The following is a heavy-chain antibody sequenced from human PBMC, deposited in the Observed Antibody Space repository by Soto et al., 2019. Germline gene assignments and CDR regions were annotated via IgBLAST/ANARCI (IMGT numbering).Heavy chain of an antibody. J-gene: IGHJ4*01. Sequence: QVQIQESGPGLVKPSQTLSLTCTVSGGSISSGGYYWSWIRQHPGKCLEWIGYIFYSGSTYYNPSLKSRVTISVDTSKNQFSLKLSSVTAADTAVYYCAIRLGYTYGYPLDHWGLEPWSPSHQ. CDR3: AIRLGYTYGYPLDH. CDR1: GGSISSGGYY. CDR2: IFYSGST. D-gene: IGHD5-18*01. V-gene: IGHV4-31*03.